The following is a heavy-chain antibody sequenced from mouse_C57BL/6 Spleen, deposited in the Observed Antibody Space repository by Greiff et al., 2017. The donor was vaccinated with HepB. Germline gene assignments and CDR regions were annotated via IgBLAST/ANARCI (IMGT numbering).Heavy chain of an antibody. CDR1: GFSLTSYA. J-gene: IGHJ3*01. CDR3: AREAYYSNYVFAY. V-gene: IGHV2-9-1*01. D-gene: IGHD2-5*01. Sequence: VKVEESGPGLVAPSQSLSITCTVSGFSLTSYAISWVRQPPGKGLEWLGVIWTGGGTNYNSALKSRLSISKDNSKSQVFLKMNSLQTDDTARYYCAREAYYSNYVFAYWGQGTLVTVSA. CDR2: IWTGGGT.